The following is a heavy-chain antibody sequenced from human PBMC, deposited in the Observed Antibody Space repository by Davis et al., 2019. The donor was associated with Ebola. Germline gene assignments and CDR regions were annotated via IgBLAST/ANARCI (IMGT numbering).Heavy chain of an antibody. V-gene: IGHV7-4-1*02. CDR3: ARVVGITMVRGVTFGMDV. CDR1: GYTFTSYA. D-gene: IGHD3-10*01. CDR2: INTNTGNP. Sequence: ASVKVSCKASGYTFTSYAMNWVRQAPGQGLEWMGWINTNTGNPTYAQGFTGRFVFSLDTSVSTAYLQISSLKAEDTAVYYCARVVGITMVRGVTFGMDVWGQGTTVTVSS. J-gene: IGHJ6*02.